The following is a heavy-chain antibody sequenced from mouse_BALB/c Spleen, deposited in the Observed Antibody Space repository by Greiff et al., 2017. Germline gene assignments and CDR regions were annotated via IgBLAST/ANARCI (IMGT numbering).Heavy chain of an antibody. CDR2: ISSGGGST. CDR3: AREAYYGNYPHWYFDV. CDR1: GFAFSSYD. D-gene: IGHD2-10*01. V-gene: IGHV5-12-1*01. J-gene: IGHJ1*01. Sequence: VQLVESGGGLVKPGGSLKLSCAASGFAFSSYDMSWVRQTPEKRLEWVAYISSGGGSTYYPDTVKGRFTISRDNAKNTLYLQMSSLKSEDTAMYYCAREAYYGNYPHWYFDVWGAGTTVTVSS.